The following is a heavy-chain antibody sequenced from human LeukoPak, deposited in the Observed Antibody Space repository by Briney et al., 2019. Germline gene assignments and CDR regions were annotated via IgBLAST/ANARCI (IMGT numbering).Heavy chain of an antibody. CDR1: GFTLSDYD. Sequence: GSLRLSCAAPGFTLSDYDIHWVRQPIGKGLDWVSGLGSAGDKYHAGSERGRFTISREDAENSVYLQMNGLRPEDTAIYYCARAKRETSTRPWTSGMDVWGQGTRVTVSS. J-gene: IGHJ6*02. D-gene: IGHD3/OR15-3a*01. CDR2: LGSAGDK. V-gene: IGHV3-13*01. CDR3: ARAKRETSTRPWTSGMDV.